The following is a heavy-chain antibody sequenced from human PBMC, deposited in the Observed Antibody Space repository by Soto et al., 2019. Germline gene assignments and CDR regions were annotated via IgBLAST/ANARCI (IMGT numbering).Heavy chain of an antibody. CDR2: IYHSGST. D-gene: IGHD5-12*01. Sequence: TLSLSWAGSGYSITGGYYCGWIRQPPGKGLEWIGSIYHSGSTYYNPSLKSRVTISVDTPQKLFSLELSSVTAADTAVYYCERVPYPYRGYDEPYHDYSGERTLVTVSS. V-gene: IGHV4-38-2*01. CDR1: GYSITGGYY. CDR3: ERVPYPYRGYDEPYHDY. J-gene: IGHJ4*02.